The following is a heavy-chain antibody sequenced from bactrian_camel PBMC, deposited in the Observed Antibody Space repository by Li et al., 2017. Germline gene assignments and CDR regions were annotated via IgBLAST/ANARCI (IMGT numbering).Heavy chain of an antibody. CDR2: IRGDGST. CDR1: GYTVSRNY. CDR3: VIGASLASYSWPARGRCVSVRLVFQG. J-gene: IGHJ4*01. V-gene: IGHV3S40*01. Sequence: DVQLVESGGGSVQAGGSLRLSCTASGYTVSRNYMGWYRQAPGNDREWVSTIRGDGSTDYASSVKGRFTISRDNAKNMVSLQMNSLKLEDTAVYYCVIGASLASYSWPARGRCVSVRLVFQGWGRGTQVTVS. D-gene: IGHD2*01.